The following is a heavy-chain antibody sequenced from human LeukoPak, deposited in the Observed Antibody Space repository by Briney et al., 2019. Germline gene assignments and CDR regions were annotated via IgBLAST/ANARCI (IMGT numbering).Heavy chain of an antibody. V-gene: IGHV4-59*02. CDR1: GGSVSSYY. J-gene: IGHJ6*02. Sequence: SETLSLTCTVSGGSVSSYYWSWIRQPPGKGLEWIGYIYYSGSTNYNPSLKSRVTISVDTSKNQFSLKLSSVTAADTAVYYCARDLIAPYCSGGSCPPHYYYGMDVWGQGTTVTVSS. D-gene: IGHD2-15*01. CDR3: ARDLIAPYCSGGSCPPHYYYGMDV. CDR2: IYYSGST.